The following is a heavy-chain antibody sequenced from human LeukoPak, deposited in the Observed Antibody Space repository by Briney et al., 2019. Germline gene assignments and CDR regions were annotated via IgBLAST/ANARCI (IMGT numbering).Heavy chain of an antibody. J-gene: IGHJ4*02. Sequence: GGSLRLSCAASGFTFSDYYMSWIRQAPGKGLEWVSYISSSGSTIYYADSVKGRFTISRDNAKNSLYLQMNSLRAEDTAVYYCARRGGCTSSTCYYFDNWGQGVQVTVSS. CDR1: GFTFSDYY. CDR3: ARRGGCTSSTCYYFDN. V-gene: IGHV3-11*01. CDR2: ISSSGSTI. D-gene: IGHD2-2*01.